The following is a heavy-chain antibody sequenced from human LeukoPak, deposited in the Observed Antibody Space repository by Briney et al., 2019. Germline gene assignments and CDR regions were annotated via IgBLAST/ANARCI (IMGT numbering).Heavy chain of an antibody. D-gene: IGHD4-17*01. J-gene: IGHJ3*02. Sequence: SETLSLTCAVSTDSFSSHYWTWIRQPPGKGLEWIGYISYIGSTNYNPSLKSRVTISIDTSKNQFSLRLSSVTAADTAVYYCARDVVTVTRGFDIWGQGTMVSVSS. V-gene: IGHV4-59*11. CDR2: ISYIGST. CDR1: TDSFSSHY. CDR3: ARDVVTVTRGFDI.